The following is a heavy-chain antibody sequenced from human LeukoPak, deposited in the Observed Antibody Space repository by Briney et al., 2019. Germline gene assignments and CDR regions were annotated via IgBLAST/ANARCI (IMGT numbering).Heavy chain of an antibody. J-gene: IGHJ3*02. Sequence: GGSLRLSCAASGFTVSSNYMSWVRQAPGKGLEWVSGISWNSGSIGYADSVKGRFTISRDNAKNSLYLQMNSLRAEDTALYYCAKGVGATIWGQGTMVTVSS. CDR3: AKGVGATI. D-gene: IGHD1-26*01. CDR1: GFTVSSNY. CDR2: ISWNSGSI. V-gene: IGHV3-9*01.